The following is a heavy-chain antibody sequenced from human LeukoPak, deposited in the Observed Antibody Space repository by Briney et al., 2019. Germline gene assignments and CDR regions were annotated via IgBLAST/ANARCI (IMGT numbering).Heavy chain of an antibody. D-gene: IGHD1-26*01. Sequence: ASVKVSWKASGYTFSGYYFHWVRQVRGQGLDWMAWINPNSGGTNYAQKFQGRVTMTRDTSISTAYMELSRLRSDDTAVYYCAGYSGSYLVLGTFDIWGQGTMVTVSS. CDR2: INPNSGGT. V-gene: IGHV1-2*02. J-gene: IGHJ3*02. CDR1: GYTFSGYY. CDR3: AGYSGSYLVLGTFDI.